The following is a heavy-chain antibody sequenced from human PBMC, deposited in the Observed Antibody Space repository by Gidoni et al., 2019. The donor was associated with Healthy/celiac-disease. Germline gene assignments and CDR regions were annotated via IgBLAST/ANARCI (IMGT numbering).Heavy chain of an antibody. CDR2: IIPIFGTA. Sequence: QVQLVQSGAEVKKPGCSVKVSCRASGGTFSRYAIIGVRQSPGQGLEWMGGIIPIFGTANYAQKFQGRVTITADESTSTAYMELSNLSSEDTAVYYCAALTYYYGSGSYSYYYYGMDVWGQGTTVTVSS. CDR1: GGTFSRYA. D-gene: IGHD3-10*01. J-gene: IGHJ6*02. V-gene: IGHV1-69*01. CDR3: AALTYYYGSGSYSYYYYGMDV.